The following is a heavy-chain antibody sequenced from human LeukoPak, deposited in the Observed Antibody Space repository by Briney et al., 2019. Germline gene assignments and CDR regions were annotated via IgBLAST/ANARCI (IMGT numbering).Heavy chain of an antibody. J-gene: IGHJ6*03. Sequence: SETLSLTCTVSGGSISSSSYYWGWIRQPPGKGLEWIGYIYHSGSTYYNPSLKSRVTISVDRSKNQFSLKLSSVTAADTAVYYCARGTKDYYYYYMDVWGKGTTVTVSS. CDR1: GGSISSSSYY. CDR2: IYHSGST. CDR3: ARGTKDYYYYYMDV. D-gene: IGHD1-14*01. V-gene: IGHV4-30-2*01.